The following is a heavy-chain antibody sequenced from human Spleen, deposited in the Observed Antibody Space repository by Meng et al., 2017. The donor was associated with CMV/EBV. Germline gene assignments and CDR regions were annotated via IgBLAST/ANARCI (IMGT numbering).Heavy chain of an antibody. V-gene: IGHV1-24*01. CDR1: GYVLTELS. CDR3: ATGYSSQWSLCGFDS. CDR2: FDPDEGKT. D-gene: IGHD6-13*01. Sequence: QVQLVQSGADLKKPGASVKVSCKVSGYVLTELSIHWVRQAPGKGLEWMGGFDPDEGKTFYAQKFQGRLTVTEDTSIDTAYMQLSSRRSEDTAVHGCATGYSSQWSLCGFDSWGQGALVTVSS. J-gene: IGHJ5*01.